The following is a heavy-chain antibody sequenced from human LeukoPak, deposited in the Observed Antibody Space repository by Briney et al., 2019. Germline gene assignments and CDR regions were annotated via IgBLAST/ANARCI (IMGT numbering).Heavy chain of an antibody. CDR1: GFTFSSYS. CDR2: ISSSSSYM. D-gene: IGHD6-13*01. CDR3: ARDMSSSWLVGFDY. V-gene: IGHV3-21*01. Sequence: GGSLRLSCAASGFTFSSYSMNWVRQAPGKGLEWVSSISSSSSYMYYADSVKGRFTISRDNAKNSLYLQMNSLRAEDTAVYYCARDMSSSWLVGFDYWGQGTLVTVSS. J-gene: IGHJ4*02.